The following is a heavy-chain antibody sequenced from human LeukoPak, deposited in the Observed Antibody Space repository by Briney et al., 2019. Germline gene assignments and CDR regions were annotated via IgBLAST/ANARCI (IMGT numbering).Heavy chain of an antibody. CDR2: INWNGGST. CDR3: ARESGYTYGA. CDR1: GFTFDDYG. Sequence: GGSLRLSCAASGFTFDDYGMSWVRQAPGKGLEWVSGINWNGGSTSYADSVKGRFTISRDNAKNSLYLQMNSLRAEGTAVYYCARESGYTYGAWGQGTLVTVSS. V-gene: IGHV3-20*04. D-gene: IGHD6-13*01. J-gene: IGHJ4*02.